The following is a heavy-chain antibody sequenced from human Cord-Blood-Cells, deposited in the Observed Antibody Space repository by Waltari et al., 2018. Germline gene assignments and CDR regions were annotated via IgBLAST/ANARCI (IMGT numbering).Heavy chain of an antibody. D-gene: IGHD6-13*01. J-gene: IGHJ5*02. Sequence: EVQLLESGGGLVQPGGSLRLSCAASGFTFSSYAMSWVRPAPGKGLEWVSAISGGGGSTYYADSVKGRFTISRDNSKNTLYLQMNSLRAEDTAVYYCAASPGIAAENWFDPWGQGTLVTVSS. CDR2: ISGGGGST. CDR3: AASPGIAAENWFDP. V-gene: IGHV3-23*01. CDR1: GFTFSSYA.